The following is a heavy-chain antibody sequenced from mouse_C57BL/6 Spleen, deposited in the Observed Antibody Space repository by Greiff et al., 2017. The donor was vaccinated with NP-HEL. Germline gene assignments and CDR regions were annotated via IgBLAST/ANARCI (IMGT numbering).Heavy chain of an antibody. Sequence: DVMLVESGGGLVQPKGSLKLSCAASGFSFNTYAMNWVRQAPGKGLEWVARIRSKSNNYATYYADSVKDRFTISRDDSESMLYLQMNNLKTEDTAMYYCVRRDSSGSFDYWGQGTTLTVSS. CDR1: GFSFNTYA. V-gene: IGHV10-1*01. J-gene: IGHJ2*01. D-gene: IGHD3-2*02. CDR2: IRSKSNNYAT. CDR3: VRRDSSGSFDY.